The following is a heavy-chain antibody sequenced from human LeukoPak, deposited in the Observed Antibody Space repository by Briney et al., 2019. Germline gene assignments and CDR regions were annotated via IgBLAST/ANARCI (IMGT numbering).Heavy chain of an antibody. CDR3: ARGEVVVVTENNWFDP. Sequence: ASVKVSCKASGYTFTSYGISWVRQAPGQGLEWMGWISAYNGNTNYAQKLQGRVTMTTDTSTSTAYMELRSLRSDDTAVYYCARGEVVVVTENNWFDPGGQGPLVTVST. CDR2: ISAYNGNT. D-gene: IGHD2-21*02. J-gene: IGHJ5*02. V-gene: IGHV1-18*01. CDR1: GYTFTSYG.